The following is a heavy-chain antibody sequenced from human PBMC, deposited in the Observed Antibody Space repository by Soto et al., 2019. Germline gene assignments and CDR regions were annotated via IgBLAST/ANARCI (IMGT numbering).Heavy chain of an antibody. CDR3: ARELYSSSTHEAGYYGMDV. CDR1: GYTFTGYY. V-gene: IGHV1-2*04. J-gene: IGHJ6*02. D-gene: IGHD6-6*01. CDR2: INPNSGGT. Sequence: ASVKVSCKASGYTFTGYYMHWVRQAPGQGLEWMGWINPNSGGTNYAQKFQGWVTMTRDASISTAYMELSRLRSDDTAVYYCARELYSSSTHEAGYYGMDVWGQGTTVTVSS.